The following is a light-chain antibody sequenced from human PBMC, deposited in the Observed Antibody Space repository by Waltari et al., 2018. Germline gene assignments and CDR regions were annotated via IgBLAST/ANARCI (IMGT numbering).Light chain of an antibody. Sequence: EIVLTQSPGTLSLSPGESATLSCRASQSVTRTLAGYQQKPGQSPRLLIYGASNRATGIPDRFSGSGSGTDFSLTISRLEPEDFAVYYCQHYLRLPATFGQGTKVEIK. V-gene: IGKV3-20*01. CDR1: QSVTRT. J-gene: IGKJ1*01. CDR3: QHYLRLPAT. CDR2: GAS.